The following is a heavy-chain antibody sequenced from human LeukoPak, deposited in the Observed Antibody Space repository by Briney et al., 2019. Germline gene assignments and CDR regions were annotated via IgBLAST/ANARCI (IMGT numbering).Heavy chain of an antibody. CDR2: IIGSGGYT. CDR1: GFTFSSYA. Sequence: GGSLRLSRAASGFTFSSYAMSWVRQAPGKGLEWVSAIIGSGGYTFYADSVKGRFAISRDNSKNTLYLQMSSLRAEDTAMYYCAKGAGAAPGKFDYWGQGTLVSVSS. J-gene: IGHJ4*02. D-gene: IGHD6-13*01. V-gene: IGHV3-23*01. CDR3: AKGAGAAPGKFDY.